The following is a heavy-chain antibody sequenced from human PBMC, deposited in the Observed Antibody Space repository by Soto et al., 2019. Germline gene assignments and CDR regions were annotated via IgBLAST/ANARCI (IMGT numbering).Heavy chain of an antibody. D-gene: IGHD2-15*01. CDR2: VSVPSGDT. J-gene: IGHJ4*02. CDR3: ARTCRSGGSCYLEY. V-gene: IGHV1-18*01. CDR1: GYSFSSFG. Sequence: ASVKVSCKASGYSFSSFGISWVRQAPGRGLEWVGWVSVPSGDTSSAQNFQGRVTVTTDTSTSTAYMEVGSLRSDDTAVYYCARTCRSGGSCYLEYWGEGTLVTVSS.